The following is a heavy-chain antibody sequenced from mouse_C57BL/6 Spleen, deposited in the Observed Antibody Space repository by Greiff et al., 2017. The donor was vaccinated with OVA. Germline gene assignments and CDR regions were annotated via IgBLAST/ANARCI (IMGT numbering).Heavy chain of an antibody. V-gene: IGHV1-69*01. Sequence: VQLQQSGAELVMPGASVKLSCKASGYTFTSYWMHWVKQRPGQGLEWIGEIDPSDSYTNYNQKFKGKSTLTVDKSSSTAYMQLSSLTSEDSAVYYCARRGVSMDDWGQGTSVTVSS. J-gene: IGHJ4*01. CDR3: ARRGVSMDD. CDR2: IDPSDSYT. CDR1: GYTFTSYW.